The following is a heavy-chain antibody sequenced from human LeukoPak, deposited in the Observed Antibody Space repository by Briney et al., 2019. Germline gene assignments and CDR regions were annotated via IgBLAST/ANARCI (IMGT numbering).Heavy chain of an antibody. Sequence: GGSLRLSCVASGLPIADFAMHWVRQVQGKGLEWVSLISGDGVSTFYADSVKGRFSISRDNSKNSLYLEMNSLRTEDAAMYYCAKESGKFDYWGQGTLVAVSS. CDR2: ISGDGVST. V-gene: IGHV3-43*02. CDR1: GLPIADFA. J-gene: IGHJ4*02. CDR3: AKESGKFDY.